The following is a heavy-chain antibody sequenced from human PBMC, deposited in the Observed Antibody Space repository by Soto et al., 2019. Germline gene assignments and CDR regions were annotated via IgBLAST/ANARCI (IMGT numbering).Heavy chain of an antibody. CDR3: ARQKPSLTHYYYYGMDV. CDR2: TYYRSKWYN. Sequence: SQTLSLPCGISGDSVSGNSAAWNCMRQSPSRGLEWLGRTYYRSKWYNDYAVSVKSRITVTPDTSKNQFSLHLNSVTPEDTAAYYCARQKPSLTHYYYYGMDVWGQGTTVTVSS. J-gene: IGHJ6*02. D-gene: IGHD6-6*01. CDR1: GDSVSGNSAA. V-gene: IGHV6-1*01.